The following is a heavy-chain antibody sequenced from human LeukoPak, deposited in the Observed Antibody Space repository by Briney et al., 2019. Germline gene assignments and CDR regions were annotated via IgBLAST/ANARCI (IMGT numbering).Heavy chain of an antibody. CDR2: INPNSGGT. CDR3: ARARDGYNYRVDY. V-gene: IGHV1-2*02. J-gene: IGHJ4*02. Sequence: AASVTVSCKASGYTFTGNYMHWVRPAPGQGLEGMGWINPNSGGTNYAQKFQGRVTMTRDTSISTAYMELSRLRSDDTAVYYCARARDGYNYRVDYWGQGTLVTVSS. CDR1: GYTFTGNY. D-gene: IGHD5-24*01.